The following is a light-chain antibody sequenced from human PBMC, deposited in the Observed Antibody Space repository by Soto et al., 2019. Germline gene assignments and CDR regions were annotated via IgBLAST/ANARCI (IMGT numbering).Light chain of an antibody. CDR1: QNINSW. CDR2: KAS. CDR3: QQYNRYPRT. Sequence: DIQMTQSPSTLSASVGDRATITCRASQNINSWLAWYQQKPGKAPKLLIYKASSLESGVPSRFSGSGSGTEFSLTTSSLQTDDFATYYCQQYNRYPRTFGQGTKVDIK. V-gene: IGKV1-5*03. J-gene: IGKJ1*01.